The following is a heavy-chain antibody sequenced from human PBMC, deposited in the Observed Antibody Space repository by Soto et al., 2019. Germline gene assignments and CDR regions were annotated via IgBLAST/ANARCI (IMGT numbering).Heavy chain of an antibody. CDR3: ARLGNCRGGSCYPNWFDP. D-gene: IGHD2-15*01. V-gene: IGHV4-30-2*01. Sequence: QQQLQESGSGLVRPSQTLSLTCAVSGGSISSGDYSWSWIRQPPGKGLEWVGYIYQSGSAYYNPSLKSPVTIPLDRSNNHFSLKLTSVTAADTAVYYCARLGNCRGGSCYPNWFDPWGQGTLVTVSS. J-gene: IGHJ5*02. CDR1: GGSISSGDYS. CDR2: IYQSGSA.